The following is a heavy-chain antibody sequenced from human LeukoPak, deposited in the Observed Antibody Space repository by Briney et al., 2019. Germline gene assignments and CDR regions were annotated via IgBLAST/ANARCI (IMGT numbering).Heavy chain of an antibody. Sequence: GASVEVSCKASGYTFKNYDINWVRQAPGQGLEWMAWMNPNNDNAGSAQKFQGRATMTRDTSINTAYMELSSLRSDDTGVYYCARAAAGGDDPFDVWGQGSLIIVSS. J-gene: IGHJ3*01. D-gene: IGHD6-25*01. CDR2: MNPNNDNA. V-gene: IGHV1-8*01. CDR1: GYTFKNYD. CDR3: ARAAAGGDDPFDV.